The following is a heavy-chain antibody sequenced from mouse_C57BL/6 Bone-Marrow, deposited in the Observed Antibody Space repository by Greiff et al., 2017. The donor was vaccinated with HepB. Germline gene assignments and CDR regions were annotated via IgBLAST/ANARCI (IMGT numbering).Heavy chain of an antibody. CDR2: INPNNGGT. Sequence: VQLQQSGPELVKPGASVKISCKASGYTFTDYYMNWVKQSHGKSLEWIGDINPNNGGTSYNQKFKGKATLTVDKSSSTAYMELRSLTSEDSAVYYCARSVDSSGPDYWGQGTTLTVSS. D-gene: IGHD3-2*02. CDR1: GYTFTDYY. J-gene: IGHJ2*01. V-gene: IGHV1-26*01. CDR3: ARSVDSSGPDY.